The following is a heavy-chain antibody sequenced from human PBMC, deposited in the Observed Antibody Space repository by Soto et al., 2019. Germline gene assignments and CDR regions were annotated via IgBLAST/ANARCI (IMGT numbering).Heavy chain of an antibody. D-gene: IGHD2-15*01. V-gene: IGHV3-33*06. CDR2: IWYDGNYK. Sequence: GGSLRLSCAASAFTFSNYGMHWVRQAPGKGLEWVANIWYDGNYKYYADSVKGRFTISRDNSKNALYLQMNSLRAEDTAVYYCAKETYGGNRYFDYWGQGTLVTVSS. J-gene: IGHJ4*02. CDR3: AKETYGGNRYFDY. CDR1: AFTFSNYG.